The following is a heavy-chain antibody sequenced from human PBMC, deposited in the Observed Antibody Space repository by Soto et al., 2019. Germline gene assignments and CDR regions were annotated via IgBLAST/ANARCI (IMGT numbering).Heavy chain of an antibody. J-gene: IGHJ6*02. Sequence: QVQLVQSGAEVKKPGASVKVSCKASGYTFTSYYMHWVRQAPGQGLEWMGIINPSGGSTSYAQKFQGRVTMTRDTCTRTVYMELSSLRSEDTAVYYWARGAQWLVKYYYGMDVWGQGTTVTVSS. V-gene: IGHV1-46*01. CDR1: GYTFTSYY. D-gene: IGHD6-19*01. CDR3: ARGAQWLVKYYYGMDV. CDR2: INPSGGST.